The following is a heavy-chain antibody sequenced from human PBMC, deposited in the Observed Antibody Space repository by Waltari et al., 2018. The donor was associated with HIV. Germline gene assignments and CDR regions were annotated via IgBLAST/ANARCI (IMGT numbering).Heavy chain of an antibody. CDR3: AREQQLVHGFDY. Sequence: QVQLQESGPGLVKPSQTLSLTCPAPGGHISSGSYYWTCIRQPAGKGLEWIGRIYTSGSTNYNPSLKSRVTISVDTSKNQFSLKLSSVTAADTAVYYCAREQQLVHGFDYWGQGTLVTVSS. J-gene: IGHJ4*02. CDR1: GGHISSGSYY. V-gene: IGHV4-61*02. CDR2: IYTSGST. D-gene: IGHD6-13*01.